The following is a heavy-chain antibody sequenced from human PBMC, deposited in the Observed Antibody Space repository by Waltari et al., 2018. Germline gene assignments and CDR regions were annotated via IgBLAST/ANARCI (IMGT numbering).Heavy chain of an antibody. V-gene: IGHV3-43*01. CDR1: GFTFDDYT. Sequence: EVQLVESGGVVVQPGGSLRLSCAASGFTFDDYTMHWVSHAPGKGLEWVSLISWDGGSTYYADSVKGRFTISRDNSKSSLYLQMNSLRTEDTALYYCAKDLEGIGGATPGFDIWGQGTMVTVSS. CDR2: ISWDGGST. J-gene: IGHJ3*02. CDR3: AKDLEGIGGATPGFDI. D-gene: IGHD1-26*01.